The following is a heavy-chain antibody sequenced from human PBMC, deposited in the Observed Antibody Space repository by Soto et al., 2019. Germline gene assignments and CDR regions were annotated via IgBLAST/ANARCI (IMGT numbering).Heavy chain of an antibody. CDR3: ARDGVGATTFFGYFDY. CDR2: TRHDGSNT. Sequence: QVQLVESGGGVVQPGRSLRLSCAASGFTFSGYGMHWVRQAPGKGLEWVAITRHDGSNTYYAYSVRGRFTISRDNSKKTLYLQMDSLRAEDTAVYYCARDGVGATTFFGYFDYWGQGTLVTVSS. CDR1: GFTFSGYG. V-gene: IGHV3-33*01. D-gene: IGHD1-26*01. J-gene: IGHJ4*02.